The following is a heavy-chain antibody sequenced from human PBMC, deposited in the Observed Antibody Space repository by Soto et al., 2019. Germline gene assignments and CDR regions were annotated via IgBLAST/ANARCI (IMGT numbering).Heavy chain of an antibody. Sequence: EVQLVESGGGLVQPGGSLRLSCAASGFDFSNSWIHWVRQGPGKGLVWVSHINSDGSGTTYADSVKGRFTISRDNAKNTVYLQMNSLRADDKAVYYCAKDTAYAMDVWGQGTTVTVSS. CDR3: AKDTAYAMDV. D-gene: IGHD2-15*01. V-gene: IGHV3-74*01. CDR2: INSDGSGT. J-gene: IGHJ6*02. CDR1: GFDFSNSW.